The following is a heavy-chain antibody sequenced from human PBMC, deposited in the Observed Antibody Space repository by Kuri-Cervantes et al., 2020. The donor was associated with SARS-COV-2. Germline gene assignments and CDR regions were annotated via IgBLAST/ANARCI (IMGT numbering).Heavy chain of an antibody. CDR1: GYSFTNYG. CDR3: ARSHTLYGGNSSPWDY. Sequence: ASVKVSCKASGYSFTNYGLSWVRQAPGRGLEWMGYINPYNGNTNYAQIIQGRVTLTTDTSTNTAYMELRSLRSFDTAVYFCARSHTLYGGNSSPWDYWGQGTLVTVSP. D-gene: IGHD4-23*01. V-gene: IGHV1-18*01. CDR2: INPYNGNT. J-gene: IGHJ4*02.